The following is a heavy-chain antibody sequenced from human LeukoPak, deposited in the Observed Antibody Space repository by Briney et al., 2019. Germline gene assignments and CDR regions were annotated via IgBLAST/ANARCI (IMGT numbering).Heavy chain of an antibody. CDR3: ARELGDCSSTSCYSQGWFDP. J-gene: IGHJ5*02. CDR1: GGSISSSSYY. Sequence: SETLSLTCSVSGGSISSSSYYSGWFRQPPGKGLEWIGSIYYSGSTNYNSSLKSRVTISVDTSKNQFSLRLRSVTAADTAVYYWARELGDCSSTSCYSQGWFDPWGQGTLVTVSS. D-gene: IGHD2-2*01. V-gene: IGHV4-39*07. CDR2: IYYSGST.